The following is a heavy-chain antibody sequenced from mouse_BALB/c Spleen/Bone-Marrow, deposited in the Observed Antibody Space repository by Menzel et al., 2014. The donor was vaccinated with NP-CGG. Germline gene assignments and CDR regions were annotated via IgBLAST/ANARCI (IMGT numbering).Heavy chain of an antibody. CDR3: ARSFTTVVATPFDY. CDR2: IWGDGST. V-gene: IGHV2-6-7*01. CDR1: GFSLTGYG. J-gene: IGHJ2*01. Sequence: VKLVESGPGLVAPSQSLSTTCTVSGFSLTGYGVNWVRQPPGKGLEWLGMIWGDGSTDYNSVLKSRLNISKDNSKSQVFLKMNSLQTDDTARYYCARSFTTVVATPFDYWGQGTTLTVSS. D-gene: IGHD1-1*01.